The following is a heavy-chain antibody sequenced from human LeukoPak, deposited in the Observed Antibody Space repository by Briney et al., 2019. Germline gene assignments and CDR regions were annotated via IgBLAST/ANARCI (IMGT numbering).Heavy chain of an antibody. J-gene: IGHJ5*02. CDR3: ARGDGDSDSNGVLMGWFDP. D-gene: IGHD3-22*01. CDR2: IIPIFGTA. CDR1: GGTFSSYA. V-gene: IGHV1-69*05. Sequence: ASVKVSCKASGGTFSSYAISWVRQAPGQGLEWMGGIIPIFGTANYAQRFQDRVTMTSDTSTSTVYMELSSLRSEDTAVYYCARGDGDSDSNGVLMGWFDPWGQGTLVTVSS.